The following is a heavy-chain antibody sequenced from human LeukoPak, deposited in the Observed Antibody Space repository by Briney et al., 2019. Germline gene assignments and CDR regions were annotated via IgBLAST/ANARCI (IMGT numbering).Heavy chain of an antibody. Sequence: SETLSLTCAVYGGSFSGYYWSWIRQPPGKGLEWIGEINHSGSTNYNPSLKSRVTISVDTSKNQFSLKLSSVTAADTAVYYCAKDHKYRIAAAGRGWYFDYWGQGTLVTVSS. CDR2: INHSGST. D-gene: IGHD6-13*01. CDR3: AKDHKYRIAAAGRGWYFDY. V-gene: IGHV4-34*01. J-gene: IGHJ4*02. CDR1: GGSFSGYY.